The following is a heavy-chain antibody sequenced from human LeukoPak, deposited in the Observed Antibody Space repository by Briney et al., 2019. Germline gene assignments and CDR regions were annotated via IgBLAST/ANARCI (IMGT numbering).Heavy chain of an antibody. Sequence: SVKVSCKASGYTFTGYYMHWVRQAPGQGLEWMGGIIPIFGTANYAQKFQGRVTITTDESTSTAYMGLSSLRSEDTAVYYCARGGYSYGAMDIVATAFDYWGQGTLVTVSS. CDR2: IIPIFGTA. CDR3: ARGGYSYGAMDIVATAFDY. J-gene: IGHJ4*02. V-gene: IGHV1-69*05. D-gene: IGHD5-12*01. CDR1: GYTFTGYY.